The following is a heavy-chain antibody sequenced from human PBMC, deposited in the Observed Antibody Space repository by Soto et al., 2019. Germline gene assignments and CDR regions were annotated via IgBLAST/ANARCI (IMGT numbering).Heavy chain of an antibody. V-gene: IGHV4-34*01. D-gene: IGHD5-12*01. CDR2: INHSGST. Sequence: PSESLSLTSAVYGGSFSGYYWSWIRQPPGKGLEWIGEINHSGSTNYNPSLKSRVTISVDTSKNQFSLKLSSVTAADTAVYYCATTRGYSGYGRYYYYGMDVWGQGTTVTVSS. CDR1: GGSFSGYY. CDR3: ATTRGYSGYGRYYYYGMDV. J-gene: IGHJ6*02.